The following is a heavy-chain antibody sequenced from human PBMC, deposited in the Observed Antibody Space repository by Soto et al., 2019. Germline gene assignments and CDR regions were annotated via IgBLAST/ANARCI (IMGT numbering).Heavy chain of an antibody. CDR1: GYTFTSYA. CDR2: INAGNGNT. V-gene: IGHV1-3*01. D-gene: IGHD6-6*01. J-gene: IGHJ4*02. CDR3: ARDTGIAARPPFDY. Sequence: ASVKVSCKASGYTFTSYAMHWVRQAPGQRLEWMGWINAGNGNTKYSQKFQGRVTITRDTSASTAYMELSSLRSEDTAVYYCARDTGIAARPPFDYWGQGTRVTVSS.